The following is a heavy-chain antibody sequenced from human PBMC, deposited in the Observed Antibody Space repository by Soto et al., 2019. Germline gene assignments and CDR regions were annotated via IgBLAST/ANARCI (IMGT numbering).Heavy chain of an antibody. Sequence: QMQLVQSGPEVREPGTAVKVSCKTSGFSFTTSAMQWVRQARGQGLEWIGGIVVGGSNTNYAQKCQARVTITRDMXTXXANRGRSRLSSADTAVYYCAAGVYYWHRYYRIFAYWGQGTLVTVSS. D-gene: IGHD3-10*01. J-gene: IGHJ4*02. CDR2: IVVGGSNT. V-gene: IGHV1-58*02. CDR3: AAGVYYWHRYYRIFAY. CDR1: GFSFTTSA.